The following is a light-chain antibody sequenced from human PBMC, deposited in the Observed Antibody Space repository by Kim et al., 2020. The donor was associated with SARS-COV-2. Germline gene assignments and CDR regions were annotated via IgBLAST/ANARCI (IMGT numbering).Light chain of an antibody. CDR2: GAS. J-gene: IGKJ2*01. V-gene: IGKV3-20*01. CDR1: QRVNNNY. Sequence: LSPGERATPSCRASQRVNNNYLAWYQQKPGQAPRLLIYGASTRATGTPDTFSGSGSVTDFTLTISRLESEDFAVYYCHQYGNSPYTFGQGTKLEI. CDR3: HQYGNSPYT.